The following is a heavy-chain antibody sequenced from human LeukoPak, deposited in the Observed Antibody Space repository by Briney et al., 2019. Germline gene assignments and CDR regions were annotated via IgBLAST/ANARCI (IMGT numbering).Heavy chain of an antibody. V-gene: IGHV4-39*02. CDR1: GGSISRSTYY. CDR3: TRGDPAVASFGY. Sequence: PETLSLTCTVSGGSISRSTYYWGWIRQPPGKGLEWIGSIYYTGSTYYNPSLKSRVTISVDTSKKHISLKLTSVTAADTAVYYCTRGDPAVASFGYWGQGTLVTVSS. CDR2: IYYTGST. D-gene: IGHD6-19*01. J-gene: IGHJ4*02.